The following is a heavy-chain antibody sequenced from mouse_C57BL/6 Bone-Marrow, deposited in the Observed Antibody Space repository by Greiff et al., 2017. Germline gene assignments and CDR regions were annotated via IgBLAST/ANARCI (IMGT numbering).Heavy chain of an antibody. D-gene: IGHD2-5*01. V-gene: IGHV5-4*03. Sequence: EVMLVESGGGLVKPGGSLKLSCAASGFTFRCYAMSWVRQTPDRRLAWVATISDGGSYTYYPDNVEGRFTISRDNAKNNLYLQMSQLKSEDTAMYYCARAYYSNPYAMDFWGQGTSVTVAS. J-gene: IGHJ4*01. CDR1: GFTFRCYA. CDR3: ARAYYSNPYAMDF. CDR2: ISDGGSYT.